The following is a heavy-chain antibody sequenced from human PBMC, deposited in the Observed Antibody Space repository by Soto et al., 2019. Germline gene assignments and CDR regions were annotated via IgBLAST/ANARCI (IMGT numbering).Heavy chain of an antibody. CDR1: GVPFSSYA. CDR3: AKGASRKETNYYYYGMDV. CDR2: ISGSGGST. V-gene: IGHV3-23*01. D-gene: IGHD1-1*01. J-gene: IGHJ6*02. Sequence: GWSLGLSCAASGVPFSSYAVSWVRQAPGKGLEWVSAISGSGGSTYYADSVKGRFTISRDNSKNTLYLQMNSLRAEDTAVYYCAKGASRKETNYYYYGMDVWGQGTTVTVSS.